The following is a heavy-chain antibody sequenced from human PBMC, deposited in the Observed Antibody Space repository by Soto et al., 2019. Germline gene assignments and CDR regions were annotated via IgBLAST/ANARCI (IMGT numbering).Heavy chain of an antibody. CDR2: IMPIFGTP. CDR1: GGTFDSYV. CDR3: ARVHSSGIFYFVDP. D-gene: IGHD3-10*01. J-gene: IGHJ5*02. V-gene: IGHV1-69*01. Sequence: QVQLVQSGAEVKKPGSSVKVSCKASGGTFDSYVISWLRQAPGQGLEWMGGIMPIFGTPNYAQKFRGRATISADESTSTAYLELSSLTSDDTAVYYCARVHSSGIFYFVDPWGQGTLVTVSS.